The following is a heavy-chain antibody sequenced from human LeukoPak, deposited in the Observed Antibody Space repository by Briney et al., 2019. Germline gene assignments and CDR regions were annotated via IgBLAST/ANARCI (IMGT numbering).Heavy chain of an antibody. D-gene: IGHD5-12*01. Sequence: PGGSLRLSCAASGFTFSSYEMNWVRQAPGKGLEWVSYISSSGSTIYYADSVKGRFTISRDNTKNSLYLQMNSLRAEDTAVYYCARAYSAYDPFDYWGQGTLITVSS. CDR3: ARAYSAYDPFDY. CDR2: ISSSGSTI. V-gene: IGHV3-48*03. J-gene: IGHJ4*02. CDR1: GFTFSSYE.